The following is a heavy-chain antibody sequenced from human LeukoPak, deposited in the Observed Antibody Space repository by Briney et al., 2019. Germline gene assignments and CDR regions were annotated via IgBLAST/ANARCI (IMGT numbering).Heavy chain of an antibody. J-gene: IGHJ4*02. CDR3: ARAAVAALFDY. V-gene: IGHV3-48*04. CDR1: GFTFTTYW. D-gene: IGHD6-19*01. CDR2: ISSSSSTI. Sequence: GGSLRLSCAASGFTFTTYWMSWVRQLPGKGLEWVSYISSSSSTIYYADSVKGRFTISRDNAKNSLYLQMNSLRAEDTAVYYCARAAVAALFDYWGQGTLVTVSS.